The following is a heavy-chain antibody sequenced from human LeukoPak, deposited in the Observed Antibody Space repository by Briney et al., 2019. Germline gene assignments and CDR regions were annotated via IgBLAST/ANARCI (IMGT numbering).Heavy chain of an antibody. D-gene: IGHD3-10*01. CDR3: AKDSRITMVRGAFDY. V-gene: IGHV3-23*01. CDR2: IRVTDNT. J-gene: IGHJ4*02. Sequence: GGSLRLSCAASGFTFSNYAMNWVRQAPGKGLEWVSGIRVTDNTYYADSVKGRFTISRDNSENTLYLQMNSLRAEDTAVYYCAKDSRITMVRGAFDYWGQGTLVTVSS. CDR1: GFTFSNYA.